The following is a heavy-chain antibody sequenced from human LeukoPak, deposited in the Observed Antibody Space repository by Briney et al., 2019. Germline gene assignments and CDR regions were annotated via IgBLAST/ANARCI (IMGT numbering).Heavy chain of an antibody. D-gene: IGHD6-13*01. V-gene: IGHV1-2*02. CDR2: INPNSGGT. CDR1: GYTFTGYY. Sequence: GASVKVSCKASGYTFTGYYMHWVRQAPGQGLEWMGWINPNSGGTNYAQKFQGRVTMTRDTSISTAYMELSRLRSDDTAVYCCAREYGRKSSSWYGLNAFDIWGQGTMVTVSS. J-gene: IGHJ3*02. CDR3: AREYGRKSSSWYGLNAFDI.